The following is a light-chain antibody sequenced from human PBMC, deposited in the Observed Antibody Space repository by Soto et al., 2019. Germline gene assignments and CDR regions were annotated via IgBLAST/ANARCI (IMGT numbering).Light chain of an antibody. Sequence: DIQMTQSPSTLSASVGDRVTITCRASQSITTWLAWYQQKPGKAPKLLIYKASTLESGVPSRFSGSGSGTEFTLTISSLQPDDFATYYCQQYNSYPYTFGQGTKLEIK. CDR2: KAS. J-gene: IGKJ2*01. CDR3: QQYNSYPYT. CDR1: QSITTW. V-gene: IGKV1-5*03.